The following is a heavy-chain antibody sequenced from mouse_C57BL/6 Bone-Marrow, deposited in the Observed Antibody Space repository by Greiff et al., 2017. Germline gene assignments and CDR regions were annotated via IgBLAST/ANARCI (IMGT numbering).Heavy chain of an antibody. CDR1: GFSLTSYG. Sequence: VMLVESGPGLVQPSQSLSITCTVSGFSLTSYGVHWVRQSPGKGLEWLGVIWSGGSTDYNAAFISRLSISKDNSKSQVFFKMNSLQADDTAIYYCARNSPGKRFAYWGQGTLVTVSA. CDR3: ARNSPGKRFAY. CDR2: IWSGGST. V-gene: IGHV2-2*01. J-gene: IGHJ3*01. D-gene: IGHD2-1*01.